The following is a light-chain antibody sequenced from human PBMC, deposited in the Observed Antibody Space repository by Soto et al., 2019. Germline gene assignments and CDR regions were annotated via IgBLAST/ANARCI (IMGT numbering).Light chain of an antibody. CDR3: QQYDDYWT. Sequence: DIQMTQSPSTLSASVGDRVTITCRASQSISTWLAWYQQKPGKAPKLLIYKASSLESGVPSRFSGSGSGTEFTLTISSLQADDSATYCCQQYDDYWTFGQGSKVEIK. CDR2: KAS. J-gene: IGKJ1*01. V-gene: IGKV1-5*03. CDR1: QSISTW.